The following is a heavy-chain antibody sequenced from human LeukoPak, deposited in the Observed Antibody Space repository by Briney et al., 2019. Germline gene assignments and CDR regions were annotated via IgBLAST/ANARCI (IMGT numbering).Heavy chain of an antibody. V-gene: IGHV3-48*02. CDR1: AFTFSSYS. D-gene: IGHD2-2*01. J-gene: IGHJ4*02. CDR3: ARDPNEGDCSSTSCSSSGGFDY. Sequence: GGSLRLSCEASAFTFSSYSMNWVRQAPGKGLEWVSYISSTSSTIYYADSVKGRFTISRDNARNSLYLQMNTLRDEDTAVYYCARDPNEGDCSSTSCSSSGGFDYWGQGTLVTVSS. CDR2: ISSTSSTI.